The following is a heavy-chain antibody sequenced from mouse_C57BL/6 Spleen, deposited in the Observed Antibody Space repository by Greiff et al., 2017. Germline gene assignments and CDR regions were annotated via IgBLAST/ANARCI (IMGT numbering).Heavy chain of an antibody. Sequence: QVQLKQPGAELVKPGASVKLSCKASGYTFTSYWMHWVKQRPGRGLGWIGRIDPNSGGTKYNEKFKSKATLTVDKPSSTAYMQLSSLTSEDSAVYYCARDGGNYFDYWGQGTTLTVSS. CDR2: IDPNSGGT. CDR3: ARDGGNYFDY. V-gene: IGHV1-72*01. CDR1: GYTFTSYW. J-gene: IGHJ2*01.